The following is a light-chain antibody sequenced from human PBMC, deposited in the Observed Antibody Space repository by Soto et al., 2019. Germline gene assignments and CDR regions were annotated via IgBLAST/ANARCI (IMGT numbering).Light chain of an antibody. CDR2: RAS. V-gene: IGKV2-30*01. CDR1: QSIVYSDGNAY. CDR3: MQGTHWPPT. Sequence: DVVMTQSPLSLSVTLGQPASISCRSSQSIVYSDGNAYLNWFQQRPGQSPRRLIYRASNRDSGVPDRLSGSGSGTDFTLQISRVEAEDVGVYYCMQGTHWPPTFGRGTRVEIK. J-gene: IGKJ1*01.